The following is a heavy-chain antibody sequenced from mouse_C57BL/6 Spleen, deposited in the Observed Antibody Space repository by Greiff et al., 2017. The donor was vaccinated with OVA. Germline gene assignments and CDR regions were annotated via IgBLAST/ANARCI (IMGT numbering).Heavy chain of an antibody. CDR1: GYTFTSYW. J-gene: IGHJ4*01. CDR2: IDPSDSYT. D-gene: IGHD1-1*02. V-gene: IGHV1-59*01. CDR3: ARGNYPYYAMDY. Sequence: QVQLQQPGAELVRPGTSVKLSCKASGYTFTSYWMHWVKQRPGQGLEWIGVIDPSDSYTNYNQKFKGKATLTVDTSSSTAYMQLSSLTSEDSAVYYCARGNYPYYAMDYWGHVTSVTVSS.